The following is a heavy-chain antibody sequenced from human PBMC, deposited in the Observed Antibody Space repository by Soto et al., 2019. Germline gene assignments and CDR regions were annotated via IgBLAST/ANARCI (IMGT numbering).Heavy chain of an antibody. CDR3: AREGNLGRWLQPLDF. V-gene: IGHV4-59*01. CDR2: IHYNGNT. Sequence: PSETLSLTCTVSGDSISAYSWSWFRQPPGKGLEWIGNIHYNGNTKYNPSLKSRVTMSLDTSKNQFSLRLISVTAADTAKYFCAREGNLGRWLQPLDFWGQGTLVPVSS. D-gene: IGHD5-12*01. CDR1: GDSISAYS. J-gene: IGHJ4*02.